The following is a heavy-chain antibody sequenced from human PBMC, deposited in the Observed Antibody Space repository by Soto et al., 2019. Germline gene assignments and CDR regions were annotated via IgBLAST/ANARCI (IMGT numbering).Heavy chain of an antibody. V-gene: IGHV2-5*01. CDR1: GYSISSGYYW. CDR2: IYWHEDV. D-gene: IGHD1-7*01. CDR3: IRAYDWNYD. Sequence: TLSLTCAVSGYSISSGYYWGWIRQPPGKGLEWLASIYWHEDVRKNPSLGNRVTITRDTAKSQVVLTLTNLDPVDTATYYCIRAYDWNYDWGQGILVTVSS. J-gene: IGHJ4*02.